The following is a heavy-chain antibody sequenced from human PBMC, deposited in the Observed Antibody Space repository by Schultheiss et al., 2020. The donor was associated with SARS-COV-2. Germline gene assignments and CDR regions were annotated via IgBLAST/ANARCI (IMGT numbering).Heavy chain of an antibody. CDR2: ISDDGTIK. D-gene: IGHD3-9*01. Sequence: GGSLRLSCAASGFPFTSYGMHWVRQAPGKGPECVAVISDDGTIKYYADSVRGRFTISRDNSKSTLHLQMNTIGLEDTAVYYCARDRQSEILTWFDYWGQGTLVTVSS. J-gene: IGHJ4*02. CDR1: GFPFTSYG. CDR3: ARDRQSEILTWFDY. V-gene: IGHV3-30*19.